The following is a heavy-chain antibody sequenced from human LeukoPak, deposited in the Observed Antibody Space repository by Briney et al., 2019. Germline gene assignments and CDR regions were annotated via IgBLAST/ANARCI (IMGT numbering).Heavy chain of an antibody. J-gene: IGHJ3*02. CDR2: ISSSSSYI. CDR3: ASPDCSSTSCYGDDAFDI. V-gene: IGHV3-21*01. CDR1: GFTFSSYS. D-gene: IGHD2-2*01. Sequence: GGSLRLSCAASGFTFSSYSMNWVRQAPGKGLEWVSSISSSSSYIYYADSVKGRFTISRDNAKNSLYLQMNSLRAEDTAVYYCASPDCSSTSCYGDDAFDIWGQGTMVTVSS.